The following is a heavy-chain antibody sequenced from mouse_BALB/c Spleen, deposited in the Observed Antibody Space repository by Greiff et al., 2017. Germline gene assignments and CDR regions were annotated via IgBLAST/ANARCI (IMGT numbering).Heavy chain of an antibody. CDR3: ARSSYGYDPFDY. CDR2: ISSGSSTI. D-gene: IGHD2-2*01. V-gene: IGHV5-17*02. Sequence: DVKLVESGGGLVQPGGSRKLSCAASGFTFSSFGMHWVRQAPEKGLEWVAYISSGSSTIYYADTVKGRFTISRDNPKNTLFLQMTSLRSEDTAMYYCARSSYGYDPFDYWGQGTTLTVSS. J-gene: IGHJ2*01. CDR1: GFTFSSFG.